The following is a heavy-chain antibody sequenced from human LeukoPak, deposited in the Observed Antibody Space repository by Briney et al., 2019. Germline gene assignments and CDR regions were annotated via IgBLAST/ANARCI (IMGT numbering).Heavy chain of an antibody. CDR3: AKMKGPGLYLHYSMDV. V-gene: IGHV3-23*01. CDR1: GLTFSNFA. J-gene: IGHJ6*03. D-gene: IGHD2-2*02. CDR2: ITGGGGRT. Sequence: GGPLRLSCAASGLTFSNFAMSWVRQAPGKGLEWVSMITGGGGRTFYADSVKGRFTISRDNSRDTVYMQMSSLRADDAAVYYCAKMKGPGLYLHYSMDVWGKGTTVTVSS.